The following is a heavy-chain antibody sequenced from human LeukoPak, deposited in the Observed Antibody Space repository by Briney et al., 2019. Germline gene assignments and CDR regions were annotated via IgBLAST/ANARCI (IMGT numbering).Heavy chain of an antibody. CDR2: ISGSGGST. CDR1: GFTFSSYA. D-gene: IGHD3-10*01. Sequence: GGSLRLSCAASGFTFSSYAMSWVRPAPGKGLEGVSAISGSGGSTYYADSVKGRFTISRDNSKNTLYLQMNSLRAEDTAVYYCAKGGTMVRGVIISYYYYGMDVWGQGTTVTVSS. V-gene: IGHV3-23*01. CDR3: AKGGTMVRGVIISYYYYGMDV. J-gene: IGHJ6*02.